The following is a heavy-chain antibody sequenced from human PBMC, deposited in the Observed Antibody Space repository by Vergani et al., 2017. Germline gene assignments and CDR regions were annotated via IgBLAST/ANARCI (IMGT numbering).Heavy chain of an antibody. CDR3: ARIPSIDCSSTSCYTVFNYYYYYYMDV. V-gene: IGHV4-59*01. CDR1: GGSISSYY. Sequence: QVQLQESGPGLVQPSETLSLTCTVSGGSISSYYWSWIRQPPGKGLEWIGYIYYSGSTNYNPSLKSRVTISVDTSKNQFSLKLSSVTAADTAVYYCARIPSIDCSSTSCYTVFNYYYYYYMDVWGKGTTVTVSS. D-gene: IGHD2-2*02. J-gene: IGHJ6*03. CDR2: IYYSGST.